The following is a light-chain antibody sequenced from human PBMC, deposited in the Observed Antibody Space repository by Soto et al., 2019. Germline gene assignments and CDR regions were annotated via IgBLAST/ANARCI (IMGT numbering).Light chain of an antibody. J-gene: IGKJ4*01. CDR1: QGISTY. CDR2: AAS. CDR3: QQLNAYPLT. V-gene: IGKV1-9*01. Sequence: DLPLTQSPSLLSASVGDRVTITCRASQGISTYLAWYQQTSGKAPKLLISAASTLQRGVPSRFSGSGSGTQFTLTISSLQPEDFATYYCQQLNAYPLTFGGGTRVEIK.